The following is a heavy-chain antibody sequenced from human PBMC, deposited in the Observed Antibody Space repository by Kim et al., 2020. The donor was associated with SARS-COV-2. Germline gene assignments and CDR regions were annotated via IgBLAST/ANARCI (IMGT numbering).Heavy chain of an antibody. Sequence: GGSLRLSCAASGFTFSSYSMNWVRQAPGKGLEWVSSISSSSSYIYYADSVKGRFTISRDNAKNSLYLQMNSLRAEDTAVYYCARDTRELLPFDYWGQVTLVTVSS. V-gene: IGHV3-21*01. CDR2: ISSSSSYI. CDR3: ARDTRELLPFDY. CDR1: GFTFSSYS. D-gene: IGHD1-26*01. J-gene: IGHJ4*02.